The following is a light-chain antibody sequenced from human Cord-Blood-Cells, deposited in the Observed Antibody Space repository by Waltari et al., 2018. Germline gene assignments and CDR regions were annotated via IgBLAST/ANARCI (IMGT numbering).Light chain of an antibody. CDR1: QSVSSN. J-gene: IGKJ4*01. CDR3: QQYNNWPLT. V-gene: IGKV3-15*01. CDR2: GAS. Sequence: EIVMTQSPATLSVSPGDRATLSCRARQSVSSNLALYQQKPGQAPRLLIYGASTRATGIPARFSGSGSGTEFTLTISRLQSEDFAVYYCQQYNNWPLTFGGGTKVEIK.